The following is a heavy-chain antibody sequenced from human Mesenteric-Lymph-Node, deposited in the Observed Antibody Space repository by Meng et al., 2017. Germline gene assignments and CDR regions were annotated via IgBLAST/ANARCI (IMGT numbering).Heavy chain of an antibody. V-gene: IGHV1-69*13. Sequence: SVKVSCKASGGTFSSYAISWVRQAPGQGLEWMGGIIPIFGTANYAQKFQGRVTITADESTSTAYMELSSLRSEDTAVYYCAFSVRRTYYYYGMDVWGQGTTVTVSS. CDR3: AFSVRRTYYYYGMDV. CDR1: GGTFSSYA. J-gene: IGHJ6*02. CDR2: IIPIFGTA. D-gene: IGHD1-1*01.